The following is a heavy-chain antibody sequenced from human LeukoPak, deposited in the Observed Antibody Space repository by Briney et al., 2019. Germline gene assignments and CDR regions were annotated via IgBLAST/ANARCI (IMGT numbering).Heavy chain of an antibody. CDR3: ARHSPTSDSIFGVVIMDDYYYYGMDV. CDR1: GGSISSGGYY. J-gene: IGHJ6*02. D-gene: IGHD3-3*01. V-gene: IGHV4-31*03. CDR2: IYYSGST. Sequence: SSQTLSLTCTVSGGSISSGGYYWSWIRQHPGKGLEWIGYIYYSGSTYYNPSLKSRVTISVDTSKNQFSLKLSSVTTADTAVYYCARHSPTSDSIFGVVIMDDYYYYGMDVWGQGTTVTVSS.